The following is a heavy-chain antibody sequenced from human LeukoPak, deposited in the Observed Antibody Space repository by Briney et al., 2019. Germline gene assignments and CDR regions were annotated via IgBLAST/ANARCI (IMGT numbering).Heavy chain of an antibody. CDR1: GFTFTNYA. CDR2: ISSSGGST. J-gene: IGHJ6*03. CDR3: ARSYRYYYYMDV. V-gene: IGHV3-23*01. D-gene: IGHD5-12*01. Sequence: GGSLRLSCAASGFTFTNYAMSWVRQAPGKGLEWLSSISSSGGSTYYADSVKGRFTVSRDNSKNTVYLQMNSLRAGDTAVYYCARSYRYYYYMDVWGKGTTVTISS.